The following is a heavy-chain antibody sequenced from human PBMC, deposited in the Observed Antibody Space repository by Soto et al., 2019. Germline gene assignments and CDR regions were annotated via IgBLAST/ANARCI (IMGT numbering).Heavy chain of an antibody. Sequence: SGPTLVNPTQTLTLTCTFSGFSLSTSQVGVGWIRQPPGKAQEWLALIYWDDDKRYSPSLRSRLTITKDTSKNQVVLTMTNMDPVDTATYYCAHRPGGYLSGWDNGYFDYWGRGALVTVSSGKFGDGEERYYYGSGSYYYYGMDVWGQGTTVTVSS. V-gene: IGHV2-5*02. D-gene: IGHD3-10*01. CDR3: AHRPGGYLSGWDNGYFDYWGRGALVTVSSGKFGDGEERYYYGSGSYYYYGMDV. J-gene: IGHJ6*02. CDR2: IYWDDDK. CDR1: GFSLSTSQVG.